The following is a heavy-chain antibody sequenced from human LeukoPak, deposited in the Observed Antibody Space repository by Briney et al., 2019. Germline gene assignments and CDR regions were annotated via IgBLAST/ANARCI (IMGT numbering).Heavy chain of an antibody. D-gene: IGHD4-17*01. J-gene: IGHJ4*02. CDR3: ARLTLDYGDLH. Sequence: SETLSLTCTVSGGSIGSSSYYWGWIRQPPGKGLERIGTIYYSGSTYYNPSLKSRVTISVDRSKNQFSLKPSSVTAADTAMYYCARLTLDYGDLHWGQGTLVTVSS. V-gene: IGHV4-39*01. CDR2: IYYSGST. CDR1: GGSIGSSSYY.